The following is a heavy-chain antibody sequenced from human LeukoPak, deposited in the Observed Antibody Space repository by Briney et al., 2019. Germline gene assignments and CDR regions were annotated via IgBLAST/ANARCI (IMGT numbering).Heavy chain of an antibody. J-gene: IGHJ6*04. CDR3: AELGITMIGGV. D-gene: IGHD3-10*02. CDR1: RFTFSRSW. Sequence: GGSLRLSCAASRFTFSRSWMHWVRQAPGKGLEWVASIKEDGSEKYYVDSVKGRFTISRDNAKNSLYLQMNSLRAEDTAVYYCAELGITMIGGVWGKGTTVTISS. CDR2: IKEDGSEK. V-gene: IGHV3-7*01.